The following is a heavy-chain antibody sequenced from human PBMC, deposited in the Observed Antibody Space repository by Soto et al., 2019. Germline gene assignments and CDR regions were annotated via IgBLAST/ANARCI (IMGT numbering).Heavy chain of an antibody. CDR1: GLTFSTYG. CDR3: ARDPIHGSGLFDA. Sequence: GGSLRLSCAASGLTFSTYGMHWVRQSPGKGLEWVAFIWYDGINKKYADSVKGRFTISRDNSKNMVFLEMSSLRVEDTAVYHCARDPIHGSGLFDAWGQGTLVTVSS. D-gene: IGHD3-10*01. V-gene: IGHV3-33*01. J-gene: IGHJ5*02. CDR2: IWYDGINK.